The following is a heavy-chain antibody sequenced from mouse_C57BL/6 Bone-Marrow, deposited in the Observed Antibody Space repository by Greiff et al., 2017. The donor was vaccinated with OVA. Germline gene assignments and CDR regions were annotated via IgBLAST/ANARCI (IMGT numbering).Heavy chain of an antibody. D-gene: IGHD1-1*01. J-gene: IGHJ2*01. CDR2: ISDGGSYT. V-gene: IGHV5-4*01. CDR3: ARDGNYYGSSYADY. Sequence: EVQLVESGGGLVKPGGSLKLSCAASGFTFSSYAMSWVRQTPEKRLEWVATISDGGSYTYYPDNVKGRFTISRDNAKNNLYLQMSHLKSEDTAMYYCARDGNYYGSSYADYWGQGTTLTVSS. CDR1: GFTFSSYA.